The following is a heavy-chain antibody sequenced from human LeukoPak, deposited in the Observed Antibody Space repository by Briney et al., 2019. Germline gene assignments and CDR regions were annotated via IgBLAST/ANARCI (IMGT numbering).Heavy chain of an antibody. J-gene: IGHJ6*02. V-gene: IGHV4-4*07. Sequence: SETLSLTCTVSGGSISSYYWSWIRQPAGKGLEWIGRIYTSGSTNYNPSLKSRVTMSVDTSKNQFSPKLSSVTAADTAVYYCARGHAVNDYGSGSYDGMDVWGQGTTVTVSS. CDR3: ARGHAVNDYGSGSYDGMDV. CDR1: GGSISSYY. D-gene: IGHD3-10*01. CDR2: IYTSGST.